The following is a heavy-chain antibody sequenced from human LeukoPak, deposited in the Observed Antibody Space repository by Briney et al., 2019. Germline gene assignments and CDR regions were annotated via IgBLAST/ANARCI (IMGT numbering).Heavy chain of an antibody. J-gene: IGHJ4*02. Sequence: GASVKVSCKTSGYTFTSYYIHWLRQAPGQGLEWMGWINPNSGGTNYAQKFQGRVTMTRDTSISTAYMELSRLRSDDTAVYYCASSGSLYYFDYWGQGTLVTVSS. V-gene: IGHV1-2*02. CDR2: INPNSGGT. CDR1: GYTFTSYY. CDR3: ASSGSLYYFDY. D-gene: IGHD1-26*01.